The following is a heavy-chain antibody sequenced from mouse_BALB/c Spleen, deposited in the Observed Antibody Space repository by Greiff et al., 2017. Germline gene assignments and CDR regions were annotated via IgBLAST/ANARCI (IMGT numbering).Heavy chain of an antibody. J-gene: IGHJ2*01. D-gene: IGHD1-2*01. CDR3: ARHYYSFDY. Sequence: VMLVESGAELVRPGTSVKVSCKASGYAFTNYLIEWVKQRPGQGLEWIGVINPGSGGTNYNEKFKGKATLTADKSSSTAYMQLSSLTSDDSAVYFCARHYYSFDYWGQGTTLTVSS. V-gene: IGHV1-54*03. CDR2: INPGSGGT. CDR1: GYAFTNYL.